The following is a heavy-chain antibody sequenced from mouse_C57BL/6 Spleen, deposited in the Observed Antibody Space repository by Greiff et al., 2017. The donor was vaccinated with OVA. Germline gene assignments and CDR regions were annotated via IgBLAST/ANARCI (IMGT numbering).Heavy chain of an antibody. CDR2: IDPSDSYT. J-gene: IGHJ2*01. CDR1: GYTFTSYW. D-gene: IGHD1-1*01. V-gene: IGHV1-50*01. CDR3: ARRGEGLILRSFDY. Sequence: QVQLQQSGAELVKPGASVKLSCKASGYTFTSYWMQWVKQRPGQGLEWIGEIDPSDSYTNYNQKFKGKATLTVDTSSSTAYMQLSSLTSEDSAVYYCARRGEGLILRSFDYWGQGTTLTVSS.